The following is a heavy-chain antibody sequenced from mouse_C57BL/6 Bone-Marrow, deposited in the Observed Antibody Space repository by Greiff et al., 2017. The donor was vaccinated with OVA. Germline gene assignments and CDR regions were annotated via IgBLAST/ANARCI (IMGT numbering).Heavy chain of an antibody. CDR2: ISSGSSTI. V-gene: IGHV5-17*01. Sequence: EVQLQESGGGLVKPGGSLKLSCAASGFTFSDYGMHWVRQAPEKGLEWVAYISSGSSTIYYADTVKGRFTISRDNAKNTLFLQMTSLRSEDTAMYYCARWASTVGAAMDYWGQGTSVTVSS. D-gene: IGHD1-1*01. J-gene: IGHJ4*01. CDR1: GFTFSDYG. CDR3: ARWASTVGAAMDY.